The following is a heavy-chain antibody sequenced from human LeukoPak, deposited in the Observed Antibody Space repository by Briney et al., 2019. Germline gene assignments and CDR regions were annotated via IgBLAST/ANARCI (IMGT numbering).Heavy chain of an antibody. CDR1: GFTFSSFS. CDR3: AAGGWNGGRQDY. V-gene: IGHV3-48*04. D-gene: IGHD2-15*01. CDR2: ISTSSSTI. J-gene: IGHJ4*02. Sequence: GGSLRLSCAASGFTFSSFSMNWVRRAPGKGLERISYISTSSSTIYYADSVRGRFTISRDNARNSLYLQMNSLRAEDTAVYHCAAGGWNGGRQDYWGQGTLVTVSS.